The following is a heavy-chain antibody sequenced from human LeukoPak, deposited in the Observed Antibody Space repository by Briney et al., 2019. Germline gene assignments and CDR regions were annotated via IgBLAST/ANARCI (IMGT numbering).Heavy chain of an antibody. Sequence: PSETLSLTCTVSGGSISSYYWSWIRQPPGKGLEWIGYIYYSGSTNYNPSLKSRLTMSVDTSKNQFSLNLSSVTAADTAVYFCARDGNVERPYDSWGQGTLVTVSP. CDR3: ARDGNVERPYDS. D-gene: IGHD1-26*01. J-gene: IGHJ4*02. CDR1: GGSISSYY. V-gene: IGHV4-59*12. CDR2: IYYSGST.